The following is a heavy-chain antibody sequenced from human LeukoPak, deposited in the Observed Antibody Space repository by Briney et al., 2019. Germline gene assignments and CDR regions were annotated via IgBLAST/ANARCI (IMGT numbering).Heavy chain of an antibody. J-gene: IGHJ4*02. CDR2: IKSKTDGGTT. CDR3: TRGGYYGSGLEYYFDY. V-gene: IGHV3-15*01. CDR1: GFTFSNAW. Sequence: GGSLRLSCAASGFTFSNAWMSWVRQAPGKGLEWVGRIKSKTDGGTTDYAAPVKGRFTISRDDSKNTLYLQMNSLKTEDTAVYYCTRGGYYGSGLEYYFDYWGQGTLVTVSS. D-gene: IGHD3-10*01.